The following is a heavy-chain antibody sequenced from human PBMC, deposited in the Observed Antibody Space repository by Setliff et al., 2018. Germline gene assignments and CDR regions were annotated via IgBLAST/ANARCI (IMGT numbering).Heavy chain of an antibody. CDR1: GGSISSSSYY. CDR2: IYYSGST. D-gene: IGHD3-22*01. Sequence: SETLSLTCTVSGGSISSSSYYWGWIRQPPGKGLEWIGYIYYSGSTYYNPSLKSRATISVDTSKNQFSLKLSSVTAADTAVYYCAREGSYDSIRFYGMDVWGQGTTVTVSS. V-gene: IGHV4-30-4*08. CDR3: AREGSYDSIRFYGMDV. J-gene: IGHJ6*02.